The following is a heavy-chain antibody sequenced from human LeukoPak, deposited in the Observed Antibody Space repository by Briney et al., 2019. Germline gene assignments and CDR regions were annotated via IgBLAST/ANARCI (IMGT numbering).Heavy chain of an antibody. Sequence: PGGSLRLSCAASGFTFSSYGMHWVRQAPGKGLEWVAVIWYDGSNKYYADSVKGRFTISKDNSKNTLYLQMNSLRAEDTAVCYCAKDLSDYGDFPIDYWGQGTLVTVSS. CDR3: AKDLSDYGDFPIDY. V-gene: IGHV3-33*06. CDR2: IWYDGSNK. J-gene: IGHJ4*02. CDR1: GFTFSSYG. D-gene: IGHD4-17*01.